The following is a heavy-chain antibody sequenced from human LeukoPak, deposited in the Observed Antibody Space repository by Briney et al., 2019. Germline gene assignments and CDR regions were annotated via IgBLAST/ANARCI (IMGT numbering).Heavy chain of an antibody. J-gene: IGHJ6*03. CDR2: IYPNSGAT. Sequence: ASVKVSCKASGYTFTGYYMHWVRQAPGQGLEWMGYIYPNSGATKYAQKFQGRVTMTRDTSISTAYMELSGLGSDDTAVYYCARGVSGYQGYYNMDVWDKGTTVTVSS. CDR3: ARGVSGYQGYYNMDV. V-gene: IGHV1-2*02. CDR1: GYTFTGYY. D-gene: IGHD3-22*01.